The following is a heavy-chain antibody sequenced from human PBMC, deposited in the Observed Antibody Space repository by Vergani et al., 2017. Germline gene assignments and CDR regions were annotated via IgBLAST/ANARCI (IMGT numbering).Heavy chain of an antibody. CDR2: IYYSGNT. D-gene: IGHD1-26*01. Sequence: QVQLQESGPGLVKPSQTLSLTCTVSGGSISSGYYYWSWIRQPPGKGLEWIGYIYYSGNTYYNPSLKSRVAISVDTSKNQFSLKLSSVTAADTAVYYCARGGSYYWIDYWGQGTLVTVSS. CDR3: ARGGSYYWIDY. J-gene: IGHJ4*02. V-gene: IGHV4-30-4*08. CDR1: GGSISSGYYY.